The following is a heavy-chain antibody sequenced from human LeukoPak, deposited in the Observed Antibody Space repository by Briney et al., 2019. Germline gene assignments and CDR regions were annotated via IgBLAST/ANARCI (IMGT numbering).Heavy chain of an antibody. Sequence: PSETLSLTCSVSGGSISSTTYYWGWIRQPPGKGLEWIRSLYYSGSTYYNPSLKSRVTISVDTSKNQFSLKLSSVTAADTAVYYCARLAYWYFDLWGRGTLVTVSS. D-gene: IGHD3-3*02. CDR2: LYYSGST. J-gene: IGHJ2*01. CDR3: ARLAYWYFDL. V-gene: IGHV4-39*01. CDR1: GGSISSTTYY.